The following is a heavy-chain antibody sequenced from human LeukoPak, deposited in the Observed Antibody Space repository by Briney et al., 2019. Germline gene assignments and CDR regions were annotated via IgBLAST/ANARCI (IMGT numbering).Heavy chain of an antibody. V-gene: IGHV3-23*01. CDR2: ITGSGSST. CDR1: GISFNNYA. CDR3: AKDGDIVVVPAAIFVDY. Sequence: GGSLRLSCTASGISFNNYAMSWVRQAPGKGLEWVSTITGSGSSTYYADSVKGRFTISRDNSKNTLYLQMNSLRAEDTAVYYCAKDGDIVVVPAAIFVDYWGQGTLVTVSS. J-gene: IGHJ4*02. D-gene: IGHD2-2*01.